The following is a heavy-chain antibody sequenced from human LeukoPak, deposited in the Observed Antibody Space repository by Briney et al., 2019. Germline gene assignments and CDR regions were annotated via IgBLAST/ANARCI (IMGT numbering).Heavy chain of an antibody. J-gene: IGHJ4*02. Sequence: GASVKVSCKASGGTFSSYAISWVRQAPGQGLEWMGGIIPIFGTANYAQKFQGRVTITTDESTSTAYMELSSLRAEDTALYYCARDLSGYSYVDWGQGTLVTVSS. D-gene: IGHD5-12*01. CDR3: ARDLSGYSYVD. CDR2: IIPIFGTA. CDR1: GGTFSSYA. V-gene: IGHV1-69*05.